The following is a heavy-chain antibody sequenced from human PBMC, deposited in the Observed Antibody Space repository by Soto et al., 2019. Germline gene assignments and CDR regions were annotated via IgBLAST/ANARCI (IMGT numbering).Heavy chain of an antibody. Sequence: PSETPSPTLTVSGGALSTGDCYRSLIPQPPGKGLEWIGYIFYSGSTYYNPSLQSRVTISADTSKNQFSLRLSSVTAADTAVYYCARRNHGSGFYENFDYWGQGTLVTVSS. CDR3: ARRNHGSGFYENFDY. CDR1: GGALSTGDCY. V-gene: IGHV4-30-4*01. CDR2: IFYSGST. J-gene: IGHJ4*02. D-gene: IGHD3-10*01.